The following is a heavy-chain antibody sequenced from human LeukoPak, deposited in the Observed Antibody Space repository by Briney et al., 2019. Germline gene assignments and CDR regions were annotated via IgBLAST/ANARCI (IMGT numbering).Heavy chain of an antibody. Sequence: SETLSLTCAVSGDSISSSYYYWGWIRQPPGKGLEWIGTIYSSGSTYYNPSLKSRVTISVDTSKNQFSLRLSSVTAADTAVYYCGTLVSGYGSGIDYWGQGTLVTVSS. D-gene: IGHD3-10*01. CDR2: IYSSGST. V-gene: IGHV4-39*01. J-gene: IGHJ4*02. CDR3: GTLVSGYGSGIDY. CDR1: GDSISSSYYY.